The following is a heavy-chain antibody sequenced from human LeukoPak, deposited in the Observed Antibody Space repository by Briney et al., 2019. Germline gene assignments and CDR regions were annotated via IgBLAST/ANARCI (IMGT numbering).Heavy chain of an antibody. CDR3: AKDLTYDTTGFDY. D-gene: IGHD3-22*01. CDR1: GFTFSSYG. V-gene: IGHV3-30*02. J-gene: IGHJ4*02. CDR2: IRYDGSEK. Sequence: PGGSLRLSCAASGFTFSSYGMHWVRQDPGKGLDWVAFIRYDGSEKDYGDSVKGRFTISRDNSKNTVYLEMNSLRAEDTAVYYCAKDLTYDTTGFDYWGQGTLVTVSS.